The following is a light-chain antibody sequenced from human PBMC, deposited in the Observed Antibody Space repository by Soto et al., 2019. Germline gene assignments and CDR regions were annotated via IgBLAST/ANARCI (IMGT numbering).Light chain of an antibody. CDR2: GAS. CDR3: RQYGRSLEFA. J-gene: IGKJ4*01. Sequence: EIVLTQSPGTLSLSPGERATLSCRASQSVSSNFLAWYQEKPGQAPRLLIYGASSRATGIPDRFSGSGSGTDCTLTISRLEPEDFAVYYCRQYGRSLEFAFGGGTKVEIK. V-gene: IGKV3-20*01. CDR1: QSVSSNF.